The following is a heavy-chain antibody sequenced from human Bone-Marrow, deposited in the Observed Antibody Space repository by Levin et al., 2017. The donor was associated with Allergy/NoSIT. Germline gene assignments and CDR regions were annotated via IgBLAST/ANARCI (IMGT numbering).Heavy chain of an antibody. J-gene: IGHJ5*02. Sequence: GESLKISCAASGFTFSNAWMSWVRQAPGKGLEWVGRIKSKTDGGTTDYAAPVKGRFTISRDDSKNTLYLQMNSLKTEDTAVYYCTLDVTYYYDSSGTDPWGQGTLVTVSS. CDR2: IKSKTDGGTT. CDR3: TLDVTYYYDSSGTDP. V-gene: IGHV3-15*01. D-gene: IGHD3-22*01. CDR1: GFTFSNAW.